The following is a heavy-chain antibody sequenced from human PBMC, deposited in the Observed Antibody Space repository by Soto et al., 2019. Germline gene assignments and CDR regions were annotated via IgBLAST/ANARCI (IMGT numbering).Heavy chain of an antibody. D-gene: IGHD3-16*02. Sequence: PGGSLRLSCTASGFTFGDYAMSWFRQAPGKGLEWVGFIRSKAYGGTTEYAASVKGRFTISRDDSKSIAYLQMNSLKTEDTAVYYCTATFGGVIALDYWGQGTLVTVSS. CDR2: IRSKAYGGTT. J-gene: IGHJ4*02. V-gene: IGHV3-49*03. CDR3: TATFGGVIALDY. CDR1: GFTFGDYA.